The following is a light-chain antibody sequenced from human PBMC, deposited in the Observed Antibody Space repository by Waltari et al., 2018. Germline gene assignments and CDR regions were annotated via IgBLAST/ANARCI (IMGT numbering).Light chain of an antibody. J-gene: IGLJ2*01. CDR1: GSDVGGYNY. CDR2: GVS. V-gene: IGLV2-14*01. Sequence: QPALTQPASVSGSPGQSITISCNGTGSDVGGYNYVSWYQQHPGKAPKLMIYGVSNRPAGVSTRFSGSNSGNAASLPLSGLQAEEEADYYCSSYTSSSTREFGGGTKLTVL. CDR3: SSYTSSSTRE.